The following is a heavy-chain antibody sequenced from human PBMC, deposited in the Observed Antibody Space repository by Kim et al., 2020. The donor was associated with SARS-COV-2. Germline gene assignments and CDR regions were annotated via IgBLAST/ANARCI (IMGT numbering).Heavy chain of an antibody. CDR1: GGSFSGYY. CDR3: ARGQSIGGSSWPYYYYYYG. D-gene: IGHD6-13*01. J-gene: IGHJ6*01. CDR2: INHSGST. Sequence: SETLSLTCAVYGGSFSGYYWSWIRQPPGKGLEWIGEINHSGSTNYNPSLKSRVTISVDTSKNQFSLKLSSVTAADTAVYYCARGQSIGGSSWPYYYYYYG. V-gene: IGHV4-34*01.